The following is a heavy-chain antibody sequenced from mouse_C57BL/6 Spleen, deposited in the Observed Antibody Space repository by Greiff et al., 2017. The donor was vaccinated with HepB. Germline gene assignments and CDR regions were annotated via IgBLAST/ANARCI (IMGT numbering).Heavy chain of an antibody. CDR1: GFTFSDYG. CDR2: ISSGSSTI. V-gene: IGHV5-17*01. CDR3: AREGGYAMDY. Sequence: EVKLVESGGGLVKPGGSLKLSCAASGFTFSDYGMHWVRQAPEKGLEWVAYISSGSSTIYYADTVKGRFTISRDNAKNTLFLQMTSLRSEDTAMYYCAREGGYAMDYWGQGTSVTVSS. D-gene: IGHD3-3*01. J-gene: IGHJ4*01.